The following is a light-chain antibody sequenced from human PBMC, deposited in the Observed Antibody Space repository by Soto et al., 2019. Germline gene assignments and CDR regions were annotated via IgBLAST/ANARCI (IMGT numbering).Light chain of an antibody. CDR1: QSISSW. J-gene: IGKJ1*01. CDR2: DAS. Sequence: DIQMTQSPSTLSASVGVTVTITCRASQSISSWLAWYQQKPGKAPNLLIYDASNLESGVPSRFSGSGSGTEFTLTISSLQPDDFATYYCQQYNTYPWTFGKGTRVEIK. V-gene: IGKV1-5*01. CDR3: QQYNTYPWT.